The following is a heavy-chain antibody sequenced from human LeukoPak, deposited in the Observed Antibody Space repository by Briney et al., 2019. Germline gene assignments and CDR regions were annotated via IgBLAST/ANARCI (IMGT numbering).Heavy chain of an antibody. Sequence: GGSLRLSCSASGFTFTNASMRWVRQAPGKGLEWVGRIKSKTDGGTTDYAAPVKGRFTISRDDSKNTLYLQMNSLKTEDRGVYYCAALYNWTDSTYWSQGTLVTVSS. CDR3: AALYNWTDSTY. CDR1: GFTFTNAS. CDR2: IKSKTDGGTT. J-gene: IGHJ4*02. D-gene: IGHD1-1*01. V-gene: IGHV3-15*01.